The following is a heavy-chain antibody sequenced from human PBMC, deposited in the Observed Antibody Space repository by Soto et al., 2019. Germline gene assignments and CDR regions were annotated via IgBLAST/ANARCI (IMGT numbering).Heavy chain of an antibody. CDR2: IWYDGSNK. Sequence: QVQLVESGGGVVQPGRSLRLSCAASGFTFSSYGMHWVRQAPGKGLEWVAVIWYDGSNKYYADSVKGRFTISRDNSKNTLYLQMNSLRAEDTAVYYCARDPSYGSGSPHGLYYYHMDVWGKGTTVTVSS. CDR1: GFTFSSYG. J-gene: IGHJ6*03. CDR3: ARDPSYGSGSPHGLYYYHMDV. V-gene: IGHV3-33*01. D-gene: IGHD3-10*01.